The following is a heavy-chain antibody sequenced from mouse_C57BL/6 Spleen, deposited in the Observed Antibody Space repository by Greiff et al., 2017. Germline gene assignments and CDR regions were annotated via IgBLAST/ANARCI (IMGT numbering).Heavy chain of an antibody. CDR3: ARGVSAGAWFTD. D-gene: IGHD3-2*02. J-gene: IGHJ3*01. V-gene: IGHV1-53*01. Sequence: VQLQQPGTELVKPGASVKLSCKASGYTFTSYWMHWVEQRPGQGLAWIGNLTPSNGGTNYNETFKSKATLTVDKSSSTAYMQLSSLTSEDTAVYYCARGVSAGAWFTDWGQGTLGTFSA. CDR2: LTPSNGGT. CDR1: GYTFTSYW.